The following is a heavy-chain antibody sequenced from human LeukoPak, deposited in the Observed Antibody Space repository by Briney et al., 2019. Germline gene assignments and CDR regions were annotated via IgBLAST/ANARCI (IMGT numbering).Heavy chain of an antibody. CDR3: ARDFSYDFWSGYYIGYAFDI. Sequence: SETLSLTCTVSNSPISSYYWSWIRQPPGKGLEWIGYIYYSGSTNYNPSLKSRVSISVDTSENQFSLKLSSVTAADTAVYYCARDFSYDFWSGYYIGYAFDIWGQGTMVTVSS. V-gene: IGHV4-59*12. CDR2: IYYSGST. J-gene: IGHJ3*02. CDR1: NSPISSYY. D-gene: IGHD3-3*01.